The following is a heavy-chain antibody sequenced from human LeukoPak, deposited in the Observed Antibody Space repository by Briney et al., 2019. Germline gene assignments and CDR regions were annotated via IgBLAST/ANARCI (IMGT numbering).Heavy chain of an antibody. J-gene: IGHJ4*01. CDR1: GLSVSSSY. CDR2: TSPGGST. D-gene: IGHD3-10*02. Sequence: PGGSLRLSCAASGLSVSSSYMSWVRQAPGKGLEWVSTTSPGGSTYSADSVKGRFTLSRDTSKNTIYLQMNSLRAEDTALYYCARYFRSGFVHWGHGTLVTVSP. CDR3: ARYFRSGFVH. V-gene: IGHV3-53*01.